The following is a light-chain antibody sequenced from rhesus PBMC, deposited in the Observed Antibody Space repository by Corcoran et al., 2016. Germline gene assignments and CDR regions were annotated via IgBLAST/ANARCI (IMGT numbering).Light chain of an antibody. V-gene: IGKV1-22*01. Sequence: DIQMTQSPSSLSASVGDTVTITCRASQSISSWLAWYQQKPGKAPKRQIYKASSLQSGVPSRFSGSGSGTDCTLTISSLQSEDCATYYCQQYSSSPYSFGQGTKVEIK. CDR2: KAS. CDR1: QSISSW. CDR3: QQYSSSPYS. J-gene: IGKJ2*01.